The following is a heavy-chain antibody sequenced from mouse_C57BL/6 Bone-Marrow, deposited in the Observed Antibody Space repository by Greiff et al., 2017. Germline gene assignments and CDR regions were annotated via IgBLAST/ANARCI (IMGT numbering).Heavy chain of an antibody. CDR2: INYDGSST. J-gene: IGHJ4*01. CDR1: GFTFSDYY. V-gene: IGHV5-16*01. CDR3: AREFTTVVATDYAMDY. Sequence: EVKVVESEGGLVQPGSSMKLSCTASGFTFSDYYMAWVRQVPEKGLEWVANINYDGSSTYYLDSLKSRFIISRDNAKNILYPQMSSLKSEDTATYYCAREFTTVVATDYAMDYWGQGTSVTVSS. D-gene: IGHD1-1*01.